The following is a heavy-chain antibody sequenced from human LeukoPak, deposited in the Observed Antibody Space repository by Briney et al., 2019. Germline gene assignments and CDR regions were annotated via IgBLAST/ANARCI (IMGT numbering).Heavy chain of an antibody. CDR3: ARVPYNWNDPDY. V-gene: IGHV3-30*04. Sequence: PGGSLRLSCAASGFTFSSYAMHWVRQAPGKGLEWVAVISYDGSNKYYADSVKGRFTISRDNAKNSLYLQMNSLRAEDTAVYYCARVPYNWNDPDYWGQGTLVTVSS. CDR1: GFTFSSYA. D-gene: IGHD1-1*01. J-gene: IGHJ4*02. CDR2: ISYDGSNK.